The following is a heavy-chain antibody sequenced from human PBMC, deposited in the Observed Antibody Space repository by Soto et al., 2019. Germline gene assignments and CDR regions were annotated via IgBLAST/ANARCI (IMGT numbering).Heavy chain of an antibody. J-gene: IGHJ4*02. CDR1: GYTFTSYG. Sequence: QVQLVQSGAEVKKSGASVKVSCKASGYTFTSYGITWVRQAPGQGLEWMGWISGYNGNTNYAQMLQGKITMTIDTSTSTAYMDLRSLKSDDTAVYFCARGNYFDSSGPFDAWGQGTLVTVSS. D-gene: IGHD3-22*01. CDR3: ARGNYFDSSGPFDA. CDR2: ISGYNGNT. V-gene: IGHV1-18*04.